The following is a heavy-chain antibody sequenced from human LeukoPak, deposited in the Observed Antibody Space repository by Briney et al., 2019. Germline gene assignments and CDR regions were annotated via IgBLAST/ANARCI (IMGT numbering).Heavy chain of an antibody. J-gene: IGHJ4*02. Sequence: SETLSLTCTVSGGSMSSYFWSWIRQPPGKGLEWIGYIFSSGNTNYNPSLKSRATISVDTSKNHFSLKLCSVTAADTAVYYCASHELAAAPFDYWGQGMLVTVSS. V-gene: IGHV4-4*09. CDR1: GGSMSSYF. CDR2: IFSSGNT. CDR3: ASHELAAAPFDY. D-gene: IGHD6-13*01.